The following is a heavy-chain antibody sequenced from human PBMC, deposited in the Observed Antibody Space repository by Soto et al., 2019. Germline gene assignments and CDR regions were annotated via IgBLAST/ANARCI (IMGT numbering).Heavy chain of an antibody. Sequence: ASGKVSCKASGYTFTSYYMHWVRQAPGQGLEWMGVINASGGSTSYAQNFRGRVTMTRDTSTSTVYMELSSLRSEDAAVYYCARDLGGGNYGMDVWGQGTTVTVSS. D-gene: IGHD1-26*01. J-gene: IGHJ6*02. CDR2: INASGGST. V-gene: IGHV1-46*01. CDR1: GYTFTSYY. CDR3: ARDLGGGNYGMDV.